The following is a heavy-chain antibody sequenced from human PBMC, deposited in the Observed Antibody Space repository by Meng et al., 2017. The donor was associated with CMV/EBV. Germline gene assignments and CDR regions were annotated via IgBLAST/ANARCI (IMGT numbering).Heavy chain of an antibody. D-gene: IGHD3-9*01. CDR2: IRYDGSNK. CDR1: GFTFSSYG. CDR3: AKDGIGRLRYFDLYGMDV. Sequence: GESLKISCAASGFTFSSYGMQWVRQAPGKGLEWVAFIRYDGSNKYYADSVKGRFTISRDNSKNTLYLQMNSLRAEDTAVYYCAKDGIGRLRYFDLYGMDVWGQGTTVTVSS. V-gene: IGHV3-30*02. J-gene: IGHJ6*02.